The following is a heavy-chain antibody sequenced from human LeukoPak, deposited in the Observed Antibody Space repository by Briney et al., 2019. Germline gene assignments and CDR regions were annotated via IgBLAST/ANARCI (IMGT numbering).Heavy chain of an antibody. CDR3: AKNEAFCGGDCLDAFDM. CDR1: GFTFSGYT. Sequence: GGSLRLSCAASGFTFSGYTINWVRQAPGKGLEWVSSISSSSSYIYYADSVKGRFTISRDNFKNTVYLQMNRLRADDTAVYYCAKNEAFCGGDCLDAFDMWGQGTMVTVSS. J-gene: IGHJ3*02. D-gene: IGHD2-21*02. V-gene: IGHV3-21*01. CDR2: ISSSSSYI.